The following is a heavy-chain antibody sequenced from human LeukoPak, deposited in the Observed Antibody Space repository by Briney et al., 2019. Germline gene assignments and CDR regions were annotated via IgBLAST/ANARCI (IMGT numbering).Heavy chain of an antibody. V-gene: IGHV1-2*02. CDR3: ATPAYYFDGSGYYPLTY. CDR2: INPNSGGT. D-gene: IGHD3-22*01. CDR1: GYTFTGYY. J-gene: IGHJ4*02. Sequence: ASVKVSCKASGYTFTGYYMHWVRQAPGQGLEWMGWINPNSGGTNYAQKFQGRVTMTRDTSISTAYMELSRLRSDDTAVYYCATPAYYFDGSGYYPLTYWGQGTLVTVSS.